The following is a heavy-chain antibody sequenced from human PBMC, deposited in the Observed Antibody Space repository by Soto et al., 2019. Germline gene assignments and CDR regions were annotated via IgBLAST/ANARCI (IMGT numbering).Heavy chain of an antibody. CDR3: ARERPSGSTISGVVTGYGMDV. CDR2: INPNSGGT. V-gene: IGHV1-2*04. Sequence: ASVKVSCKASGYTFTGYYMHWVRQAPGQGLEWMGWINPNSGGTNYAQKFQGWVTMTRDTSISTAYMELSRLRSDDTAVYYCARERPSGSTISGVVTGYGMDVGGRGT. CDR1: GYTFTGYY. D-gene: IGHD3-3*01. J-gene: IGHJ6*04.